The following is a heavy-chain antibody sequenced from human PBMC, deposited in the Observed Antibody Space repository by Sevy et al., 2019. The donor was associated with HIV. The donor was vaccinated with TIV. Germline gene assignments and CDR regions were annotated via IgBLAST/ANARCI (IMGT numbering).Heavy chain of an antibody. V-gene: IGHV3-15*01. CDR3: TTDGGGGGYYDFWRTQGYYYGMDV. D-gene: IGHD3-3*01. CDR1: GFTFSNAW. Sequence: GGSLRLSCAASGFTFSNAWMSWVRQAPGKGLEWVGRIKSKTDGGTTDYAAPVKGRFTISRDDSKNTLYLQMNSLKTEDTAVYYCTTDGGGGGYYDFWRTQGYYYGMDVWGQGTTVTVSS. J-gene: IGHJ6*02. CDR2: IKSKTDGGTT.